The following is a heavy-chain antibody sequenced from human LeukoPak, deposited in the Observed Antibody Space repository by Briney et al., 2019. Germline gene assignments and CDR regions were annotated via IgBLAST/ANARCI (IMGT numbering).Heavy chain of an antibody. CDR1: GYSISSGYY. V-gene: IGHV4-38-2*02. D-gene: IGHD3-22*01. J-gene: IGHJ4*02. Sequence: SETLSLTCTVSGYSISSGYYWGWIRQPPGKGLEWIGSIYHSGSTNYNPSLKSRVTISVDKSKNQFSLKLSSVTAADTAVYYCARESEGYDSTSFDYWGQGTLVTVSS. CDR3: ARESEGYDSTSFDY. CDR2: IYHSGST.